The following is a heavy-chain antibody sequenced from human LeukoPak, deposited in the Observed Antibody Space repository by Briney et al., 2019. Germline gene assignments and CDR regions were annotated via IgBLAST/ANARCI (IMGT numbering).Heavy chain of an antibody. CDR2: INPSGGST. D-gene: IGHD3-10*01. CDR3: ARAQAQAYGSGSYYIPVISGSDY. CDR1: GYTFTSYY. V-gene: IGHV1-46*01. J-gene: IGHJ4*02. Sequence: ASVKVSCKASGYTFTSYYMHWVRQAPGQGLEWMGIINPSGGSTSYAQKFQGRVTMTRDTSTSTVYMELSSLRSEDTAVYYCARAQAQAYGSGSYYIPVISGSDYWGQGTLVAVSS.